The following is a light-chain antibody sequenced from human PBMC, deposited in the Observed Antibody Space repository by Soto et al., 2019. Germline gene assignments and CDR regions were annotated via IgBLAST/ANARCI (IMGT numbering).Light chain of an antibody. CDR2: GAS. Sequence: EIVLTQSPGTLSLSPGERVTLSCRASQSVTSSNLAWYQQKPGQAPSLLISGASTRATGIPDRFIGSGSGTDFTLTISRLEPEDFAVYYCQPYDTSPLTFGGGTKVEI. CDR3: QPYDTSPLT. J-gene: IGKJ4*01. V-gene: IGKV3-20*01. CDR1: QSVTSSN.